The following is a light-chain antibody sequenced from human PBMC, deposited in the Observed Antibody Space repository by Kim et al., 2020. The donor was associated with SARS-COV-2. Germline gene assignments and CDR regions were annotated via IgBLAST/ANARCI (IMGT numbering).Light chain of an antibody. CDR3: QQRSNWPLT. CDR1: QSVSSY. Sequence: EIVLTQSPATLSLSPGERATLSCRASQSVSSYFAWYQQKPGQAPRLLIYDASNRATGIPARFSGSGSGTDFTLTISSLGPEDFAVYYCQQRSNWPLTFGGGTKVDIK. CDR2: DAS. J-gene: IGKJ4*01. V-gene: IGKV3-11*01.